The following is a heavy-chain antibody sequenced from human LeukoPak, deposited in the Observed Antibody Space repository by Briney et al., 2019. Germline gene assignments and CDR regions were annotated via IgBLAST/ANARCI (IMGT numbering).Heavy chain of an antibody. CDR2: IGGSGGST. V-gene: IGHV3-23*01. D-gene: IGHD3-22*01. CDR1: GFTFSSYA. CDR3: AKASGGYDTSGYFYYFDY. J-gene: IGHJ4*02. Sequence: PGGSLRLSCAASGFTFSSYAMSWVRQAPGKGLEWVSAIGGSGGSTYYADSVKGRFTISRDNSRNTLYLQMNSLRAADTAVYYCAKASGGYDTSGYFYYFDYWGQGTLVTVSS.